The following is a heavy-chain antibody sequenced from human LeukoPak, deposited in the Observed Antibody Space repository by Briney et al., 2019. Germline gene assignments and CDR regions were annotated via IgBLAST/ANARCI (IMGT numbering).Heavy chain of an antibody. D-gene: IGHD3-10*02. V-gene: IGHV3-23*01. CDR3: AELGITMIGGV. Sequence: GSLRLSCAASGFTFDDYGMSWVRQAPGQGLEWVSSISGSGSGTYSADSVKGRFTISRDNSKNTLYLQMDSLRAEDTAVYYCAELGITMIGGVWGKGTTVTISS. J-gene: IGHJ6*04. CDR1: GFTFDDYG. CDR2: ISGSGSGT.